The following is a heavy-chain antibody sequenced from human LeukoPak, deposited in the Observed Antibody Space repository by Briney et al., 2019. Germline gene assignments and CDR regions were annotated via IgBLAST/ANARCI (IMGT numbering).Heavy chain of an antibody. CDR3: AREIVGAIKSYFDY. Sequence: GGSLRLSCVASGFTFTDYFMSWVRQAPGKGLEWVASIKHNGGEKYYVDSVKGRFTISRDNAKNSLYLQMNSLRAEDTAVYYCAREIVGAIKSYFDYWGPGTLVTASS. J-gene: IGHJ4*02. CDR2: IKHNGGEK. V-gene: IGHV3-7*01. D-gene: IGHD1-26*01. CDR1: GFTFTDYF.